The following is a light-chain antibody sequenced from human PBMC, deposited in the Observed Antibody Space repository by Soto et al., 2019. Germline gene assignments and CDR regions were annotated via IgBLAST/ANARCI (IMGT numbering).Light chain of an antibody. CDR2: RVS. Sequence: DVVMTQSRRARPFSLGRACSIWCMSSQSVLYSDGNTYLTWFQQGPGQSPRQLIYRVSGRDSGAPDRFSGSGSGTDFTLKISRVEAEDVGVYYCMQGTHWPITFGQGTRLEIK. CDR3: MQGTHWPIT. J-gene: IGKJ5*01. CDR1: QSVLYSDGNTY. V-gene: IGKV2-30*01.